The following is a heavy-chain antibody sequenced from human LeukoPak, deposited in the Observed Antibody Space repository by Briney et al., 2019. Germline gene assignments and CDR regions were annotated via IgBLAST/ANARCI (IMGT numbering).Heavy chain of an antibody. V-gene: IGHV3-30-3*01. J-gene: IGHJ4*02. CDR2: ISYDGSNK. CDR3: ASPPPYPV. CDR1: GFTFSSYA. Sequence: GRSLRLSCAASGFTFSSYAMHWVRQAPGKGLEWVAVISYDGSNKYYADSVKGRFTISRDNSKNTLYLQMNSLRAEDTAVYYCASPPPYPVWGQGTLVTVSS.